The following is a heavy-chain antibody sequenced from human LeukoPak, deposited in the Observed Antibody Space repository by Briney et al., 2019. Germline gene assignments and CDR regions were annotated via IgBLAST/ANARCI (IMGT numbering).Heavy chain of an antibody. CDR3: ARVDIVATILTDYYYYMDV. CDR1: GGSISSYY. V-gene: IGHV4-59*01. Sequence: SETLSLTCTVSGGSISSYYWSWIRQPPGKGLEWIGYIYYSGSTNYNPSLKSRVTISVDTSKNQFSLKLSSVTAADTAVYYCARVDIVATILTDYYYYMDVWGKGTTVTVSS. CDR2: IYYSGST. J-gene: IGHJ6*03. D-gene: IGHD5-12*01.